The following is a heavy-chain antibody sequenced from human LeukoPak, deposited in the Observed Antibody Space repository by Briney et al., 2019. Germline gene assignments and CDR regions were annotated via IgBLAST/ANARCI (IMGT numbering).Heavy chain of an antibody. CDR1: GGTFSSYA. D-gene: IGHD1-20*01. CDR2: IIPIFGTA. V-gene: IGHV1-69*05. CDR3: ARDYEGYNWNQNWFDP. Sequence: SVKVSCKASGGTFSSYAISWVRQAPGQGLEWMGGIIPIFGTANYAQKFQGRVTITTDESTSTAYMELSILRSEDTAVYYCARDYEGYNWNQNWFDPWGQGTLVTVSS. J-gene: IGHJ5*02.